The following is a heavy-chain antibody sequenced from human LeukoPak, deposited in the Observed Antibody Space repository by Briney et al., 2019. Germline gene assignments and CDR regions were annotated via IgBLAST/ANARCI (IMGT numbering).Heavy chain of an antibody. J-gene: IGHJ5*01. V-gene: IGHV4-4*07. CDR3: ARSDSWFDY. D-gene: IGHD3-3*01. Sequence: SETLSLTCTVSGASISTYYWTWIRKPPGKGLEWIGRINTSGSTTYNPSLKSRVTMSVDTSKNQFSLKLSSVTAADTAVYYCARSDSWFDYWGQGTLVTVSS. CDR2: INTSGST. CDR1: GASISTYY.